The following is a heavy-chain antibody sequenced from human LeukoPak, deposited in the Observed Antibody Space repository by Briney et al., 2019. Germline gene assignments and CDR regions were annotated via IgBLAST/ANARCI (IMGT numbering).Heavy chain of an antibody. V-gene: IGHV4-61*05. CDR3: ARVDYYYYYYMDV. Sequence: SETLSLTCTVSGGSISSSSYYWGWIRQPPGKGLEWIGYIYYSGSTNYNPSLKSRVTISVDTSKNQFSLKLSSVTAADTAVYYCARVDYYYYYYMDVWGKGTTVTVSS. CDR2: IYYSGST. CDR1: GGSISSSSYY. J-gene: IGHJ6*03.